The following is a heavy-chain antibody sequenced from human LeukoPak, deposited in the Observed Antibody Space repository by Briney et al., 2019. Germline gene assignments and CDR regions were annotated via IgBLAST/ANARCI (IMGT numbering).Heavy chain of an antibody. D-gene: IGHD1-14*01. Sequence: ASVKVSCKASGYIFTFYALNWVRQAPGQGLEWMGWTNTNTGNPTYAQGFTGRFVFSLDTSVNTAYLQISSLKAEDIAVYYCASSTGSAFDIWGQGTMVTVSS. CDR1: GYIFTFYA. CDR3: ASSTGSAFDI. V-gene: IGHV7-4-1*02. CDR2: TNTNTGNP. J-gene: IGHJ3*02.